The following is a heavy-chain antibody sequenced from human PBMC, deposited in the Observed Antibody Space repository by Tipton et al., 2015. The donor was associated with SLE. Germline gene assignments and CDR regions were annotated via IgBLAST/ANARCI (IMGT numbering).Heavy chain of an antibody. D-gene: IGHD3-10*01. CDR1: GYSISTAYF. J-gene: IGHJ3*01. CDR2: ISETGRT. V-gene: IGHV4-38-2*02. CDR3: ARGGGGLRDHLDSFDV. Sequence: TLSLTCSVSGYSISTAYFWGWVRQSPGKGLAWIGSISETGRTYYTPSLRSQVTISLEPSRNQFSLNLNSVTAADTAVYYCARGGGGLRDHLDSFDVWGQGTMVTVSA.